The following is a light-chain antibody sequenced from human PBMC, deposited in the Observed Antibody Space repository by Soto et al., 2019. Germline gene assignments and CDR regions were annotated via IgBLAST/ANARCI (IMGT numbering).Light chain of an antibody. J-gene: IGKJ1*01. V-gene: IGKV1-6*01. Sequence: AIQVTQSPSSLSASVGDRVTITCRASLNIREDLDWYQQKPGKAPKRLIYDTTTLQSWVPSRFSGDGSGTDFTLTISSLQSEDFATYFCLQHTSYPWTFGQGTKVEI. CDR3: LQHTSYPWT. CDR2: DTT. CDR1: LNIRED.